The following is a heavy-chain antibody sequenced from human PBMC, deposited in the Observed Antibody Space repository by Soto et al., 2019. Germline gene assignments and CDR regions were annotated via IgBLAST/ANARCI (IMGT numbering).Heavy chain of an antibody. V-gene: IGHV2-5*01. D-gene: IGHD6-19*01. CDR3: AHRPSGWYLFDY. Sequence: QITLKESGPTLVRPTQTLTLTCTFSGFSLSTSGLGVGWLRHPPGQALEWLALIYCNDDKRYSPSLKARLTITKDTSKNQVVLTMTNMDHLDTATYYCAHRPSGWYLFDYWCQGTLVTVSS. J-gene: IGHJ4*02. CDR2: IYCNDDK. CDR1: GFSLSTSGLG.